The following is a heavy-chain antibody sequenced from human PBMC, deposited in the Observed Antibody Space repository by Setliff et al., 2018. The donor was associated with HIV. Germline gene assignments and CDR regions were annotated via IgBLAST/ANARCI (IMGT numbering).Heavy chain of an antibody. J-gene: IGHJ6*02. CDR2: IIPILGIA. CDR1: GGTFSSYA. V-gene: IGHV1-69*10. D-gene: IGHD3-10*01. Sequence: SVKVSCKASGGTFSSYAISWVRQAPGQGLEWMGGIIPILGIANYAQKFQGRVTITTDESTTTAYMELSSLRSEDTAVYYCASMVRGVIKDYYYYGMDVWGQGTTVTVSS. CDR3: ASMVRGVIKDYYYYGMDV.